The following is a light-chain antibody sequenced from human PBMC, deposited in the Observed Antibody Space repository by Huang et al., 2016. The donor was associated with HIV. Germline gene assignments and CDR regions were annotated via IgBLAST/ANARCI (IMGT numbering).Light chain of an antibody. V-gene: IGKV3-15*01. Sequence: EIVMTQSPATLSVSPGERATLSCRASQSVSSNLAWYQQKPGQAPRLLIYGASTRATGIPASFSGSGSGTEFTLTISSLQSEDFAVYYCQQYNNWPGYTFGRGPSWRSN. CDR2: GAS. CDR1: QSVSSN. CDR3: QQYNNWPGYT. J-gene: IGKJ2*01.